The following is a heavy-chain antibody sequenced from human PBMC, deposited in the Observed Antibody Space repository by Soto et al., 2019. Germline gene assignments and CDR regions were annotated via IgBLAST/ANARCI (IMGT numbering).Heavy chain of an antibody. Sequence: NRYRKTSGYTKTIYLVGRRLHTPRQGLEWMGWISAYNGNTNYAQKLQGRVTMTTDTSTSTAYMELRSLRSDDTAVYYCVTVYTGYRSGWYWFGTCGQGTLVTVYS. J-gene: IGHJ5*02. CDR3: VTVYTGYRSGWYWFGT. V-gene: IGHV1-18*01. CDR1: GYTKTIYL. D-gene: IGHD6-19*01. CDR2: ISAYNGNT.